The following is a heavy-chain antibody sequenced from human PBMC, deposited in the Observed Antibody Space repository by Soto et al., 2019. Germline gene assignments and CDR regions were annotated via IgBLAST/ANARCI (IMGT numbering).Heavy chain of an antibody. CDR3: ARDGAVPEYSSSWNLIYFDY. D-gene: IGHD6-13*01. V-gene: IGHV4-4*02. Sequence: SETLSLTCAVSGGSISSSNWWSWVRQPPGKGLEWIGEIYHSGSTNYKPSLQSRVTISVDKSKNQFSLKLSSVTAADTAVYYCARDGAVPEYSSSWNLIYFDYWGQGTLVTVSS. CDR1: GGSISSSNW. CDR2: IYHSGST. J-gene: IGHJ4*02.